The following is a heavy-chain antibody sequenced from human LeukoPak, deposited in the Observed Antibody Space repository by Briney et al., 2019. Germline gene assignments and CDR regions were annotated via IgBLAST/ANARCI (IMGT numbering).Heavy chain of an antibody. V-gene: IGHV1-46*01. J-gene: IGHJ3*02. CDR1: GYTFTRYY. Sequence: PKASVKVSCKAYGYTFTRYYMHWVRQAPGQGLEWMGIINPSGGSTSYAQKFQGRVTMTRDTSTSTVYMELSSLRSEDTAVYYCAVLLTSPYDAFDIWGQGTMVTVSS. CDR2: INPSGGST. CDR3: AVLLTSPYDAFDI. D-gene: IGHD1-26*01.